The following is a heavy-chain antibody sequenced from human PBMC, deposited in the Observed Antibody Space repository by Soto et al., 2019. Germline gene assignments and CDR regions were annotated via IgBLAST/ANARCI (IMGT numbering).Heavy chain of an antibody. Sequence: GGSLTLSCAASGFTFSSYCMHWVRQAPGKGLEWVAVISYDGSNKYYADSVKGRFTISRDNSKNTLYLQMNSLRAEDTAVYYCAKLDSSSSSPMDVWGQGTTVTVSS. V-gene: IGHV3-30*18. D-gene: IGHD6-6*01. J-gene: IGHJ6*02. CDR1: GFTFSSYC. CDR2: ISYDGSNK. CDR3: AKLDSSSSSPMDV.